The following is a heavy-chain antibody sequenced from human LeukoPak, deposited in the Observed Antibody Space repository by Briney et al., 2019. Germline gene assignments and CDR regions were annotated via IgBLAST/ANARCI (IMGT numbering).Heavy chain of an antibody. CDR1: GYTFTSYY. Sequence: GASVKVSCKASGYTFTSYYVHWVRQAPGQGLEWVGIINPSGGSRTYAQKFQGRVTMTRDTSTSTVYMELSSLRSEDTAVYYCARDRSSSIYGMDVWGQGTTVTVSS. CDR3: ARDRSSSIYGMDV. CDR2: INPSGGSR. D-gene: IGHD6-13*01. V-gene: IGHV1-46*01. J-gene: IGHJ6*02.